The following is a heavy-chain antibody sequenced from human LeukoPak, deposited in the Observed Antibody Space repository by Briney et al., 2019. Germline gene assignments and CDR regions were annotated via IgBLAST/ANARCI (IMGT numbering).Heavy chain of an antibody. J-gene: IGHJ4*02. D-gene: IGHD6-13*01. CDR2: VYHSGST. V-gene: IGHV4-39*07. CDR3: ARGLRYSSSWRFDY. CDR1: GASISGSGYY. Sequence: SETLSLTCAVSGASISGSGYYWGWVRQPPGKGLEWIGTVYHSGSTYYNPSLRSRVTISVETSKNQFSLKVRSMTAADTAVYYCARGLRYSSSWRFDYWGQGTLVTVSS.